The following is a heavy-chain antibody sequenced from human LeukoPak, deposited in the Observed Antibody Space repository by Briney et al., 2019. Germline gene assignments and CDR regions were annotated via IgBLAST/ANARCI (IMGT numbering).Heavy chain of an antibody. CDR1: GFTFSSYT. Sequence: PGGSLRLSCAASGFTFSSYTMNWVRQAPGKGLEWVSYISSSGFTTYYADSVKGRFTISRDNAKNSLYLQMNSLRAEDTAVYYCVRDRGSSLYRALFDYWGQGTLVTVSS. J-gene: IGHJ4*02. CDR2: ISSSGFTT. D-gene: IGHD3-16*01. CDR3: VRDRGSSLYRALFDY. V-gene: IGHV3-48*04.